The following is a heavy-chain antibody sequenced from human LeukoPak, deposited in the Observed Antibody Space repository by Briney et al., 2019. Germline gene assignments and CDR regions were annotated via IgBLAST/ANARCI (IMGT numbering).Heavy chain of an antibody. D-gene: IGHD5-18*01. J-gene: IGHJ4*02. V-gene: IGHV4-34*01. CDR2: INHSGST. Sequence: SETLSLTCAVYGGSFSGYYWSWIRQPPGKGLEWIGEINHSGSTNYNPSLKSRVTISVDTSKNQFSLKLSSVTAADTAVYYCARGVTLDYWGQGTLVTVSS. CDR1: GGSFSGYY. CDR3: ARGVTLDY.